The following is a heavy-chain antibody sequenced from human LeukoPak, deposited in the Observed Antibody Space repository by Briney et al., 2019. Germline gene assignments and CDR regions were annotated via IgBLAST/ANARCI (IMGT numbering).Heavy chain of an antibody. V-gene: IGHV3-11*01. Sequence: PGGSLRLSCAASGFTFSDYYMTWLRQAPGKGLEWVSYISTSGNTIYYADSVRGRFTISRDNAKNSLYLQMNSLRAEDTAVYYCAREDGTYWGQGTLVTVSS. CDR3: AREDGTY. J-gene: IGHJ4*02. CDR1: GFTFSDYY. CDR2: ISTSGNTI. D-gene: IGHD1-1*01.